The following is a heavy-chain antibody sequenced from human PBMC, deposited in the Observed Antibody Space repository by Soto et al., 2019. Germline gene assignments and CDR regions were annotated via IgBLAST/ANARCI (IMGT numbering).Heavy chain of an antibody. CDR3: AADPENYDSSGPT. CDR2: IVVGSGNT. CDR1: GFTFTSSA. J-gene: IGHJ4*02. Sequence: ASVKVSCKASGFTFTSSAVQWVRQARGQRLEWIGWIVVGSGNTNYAQKFQERVTITRDMSTSTAYMELSSLRSEDTAVYYCAADPENYDSSGPTWRQGTLVTVSS. V-gene: IGHV1-58*01. D-gene: IGHD3-22*01.